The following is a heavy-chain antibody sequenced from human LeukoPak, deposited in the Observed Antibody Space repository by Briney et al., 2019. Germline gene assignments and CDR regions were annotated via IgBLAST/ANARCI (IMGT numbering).Heavy chain of an antibody. CDR2: ISGYNGNT. Sequence: VSVKVSSKASGYTFSSYGIAWVRQAPGQGLEWMGWISGYNGNTNYAQKLQGRVSMTTDTSTTTAYMELRSLTSDDTALYYCARSSLGTITAGPFDYWGQGTLVTVSS. D-gene: IGHD5-12*01. V-gene: IGHV1-18*01. J-gene: IGHJ4*02. CDR1: GYTFSSYG. CDR3: ARSSLGTITAGPFDY.